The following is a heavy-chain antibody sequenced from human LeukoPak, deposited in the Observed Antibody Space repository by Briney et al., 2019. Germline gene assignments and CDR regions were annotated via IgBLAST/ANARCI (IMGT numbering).Heavy chain of an antibody. CDR3: TRVVVAARYSDC. V-gene: IGHV3-49*03. Sequence: GGSLRLSCTTSGFIFGGYAMSWFRRAPGKGLEWVGFIRSKAYGATTEYAASVKGRFTISRDDSKSIAYLQMNSLKTEDTAVYYCTRVVVAARYSDCWAQGTLVTVSS. CDR2: IRSKAYGATT. CDR1: GFIFGGYA. D-gene: IGHD2-15*01. J-gene: IGHJ4*02.